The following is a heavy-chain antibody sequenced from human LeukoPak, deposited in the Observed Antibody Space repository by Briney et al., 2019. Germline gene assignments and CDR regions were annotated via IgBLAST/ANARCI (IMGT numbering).Heavy chain of an antibody. J-gene: IGHJ6*03. CDR1: GGSISSGSYY. CDR3: ARDWYCSSTSCSDQYYYYYYMDV. D-gene: IGHD2-2*01. Sequence: SQTLSLTCTVSGGSISSGSYYWSWIRQPAGKGLEWIGRIYTSGGTNYNPSLKSRVTISVDTSKNQFSLKLSSVTAADTAVYYCARDWYCSSTSCSDQYYYYYYMDVWGKGTTVTVSS. CDR2: IYTSGGT. V-gene: IGHV4-61*02.